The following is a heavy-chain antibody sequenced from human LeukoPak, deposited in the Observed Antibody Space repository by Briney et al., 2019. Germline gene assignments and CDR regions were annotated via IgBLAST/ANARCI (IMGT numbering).Heavy chain of an antibody. D-gene: IGHD3-10*01. J-gene: IGHJ5*02. CDR2: INPNSGST. CDR3: ARGASYYASGTFYP. V-gene: IGHV1-2*06. CDR1: GYTFTDNY. Sequence: GASVKVSCQASGYTFTDNYIFWVRQAPGQGLEWVGRINPNSGSTDHALKFEGRVTLTRDTSVNTVYMELSDLRSDDTAVYYCARGASYYASGTFYPWGQGTLVTVSS.